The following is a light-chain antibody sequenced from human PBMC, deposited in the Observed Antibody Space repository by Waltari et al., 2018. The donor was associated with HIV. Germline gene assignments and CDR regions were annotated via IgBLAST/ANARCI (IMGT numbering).Light chain of an antibody. CDR1: FGGKT. V-gene: IGLV1-44*01. Sequence: QSVLPQPPSASGTPGQRVTISCSGSFGGKTVTWYQQLPGTAPKLLMYTNDRRASGVPYRFSGSKSDTSASLAISGLQSEDEADYYCAVWDDSLNGVFGGGTRLTVL. CDR2: TND. CDR3: AVWDDSLNGV. J-gene: IGLJ3*02.